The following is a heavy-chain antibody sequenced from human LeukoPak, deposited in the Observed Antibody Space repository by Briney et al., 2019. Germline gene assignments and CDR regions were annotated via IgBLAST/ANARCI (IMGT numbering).Heavy chain of an antibody. CDR1: GGSISSYY. J-gene: IGHJ5*02. CDR3: ARLNSWYVNWFDP. V-gene: IGHV4-59*08. D-gene: IGHD6-13*01. CDR2: IYYSGST. Sequence: SETLSLTCTVSGGSISSYYWSWIRQPPGKGLEWIGYIYYSGSTNYNPSLKSRVTISVDTSKNQFSLKLSSVTAADTAVYYCARLNSWYVNWFDPWGQGTLVTVSS.